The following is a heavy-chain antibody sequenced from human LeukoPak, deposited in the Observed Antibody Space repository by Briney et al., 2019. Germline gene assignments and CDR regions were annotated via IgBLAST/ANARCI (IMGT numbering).Heavy chain of an antibody. V-gene: IGHV4-4*08. D-gene: IGHD2-15*01. CDR2: IYSSGST. CDR3: AIVVVAASEAFDI. J-gene: IGHJ3*02. Sequence: SETLSLTCTVSGGSVSSYYWSWIRQPPGKGLEWIGNIYSSGSTNYNPSLKSRVTISIDTSKKQFSLNLSSVTAADTAVYYCAIVVVAASEAFDIWGQGTMVTVSS. CDR1: GGSVSSYY.